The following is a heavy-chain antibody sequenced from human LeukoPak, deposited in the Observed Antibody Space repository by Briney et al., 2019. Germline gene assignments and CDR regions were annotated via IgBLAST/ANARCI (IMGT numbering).Heavy chain of an antibody. CDR2: IYYSGST. V-gene: IGHV4-30-4*01. CDR1: DGSISSGDYY. CDR3: ARGGDYYGSAYYFDD. D-gene: IGHD3-10*01. Sequence: SETLSLTCTVSDGSISSGDYYWGWIRQSPGKGLDWIGYIYYSGSTYYNPFLKSRVSISVGTSKNQFSLELNSVTAADTAVYYCARGGDYYGSAYYFDDWGQGTLVTVSS. J-gene: IGHJ4*02.